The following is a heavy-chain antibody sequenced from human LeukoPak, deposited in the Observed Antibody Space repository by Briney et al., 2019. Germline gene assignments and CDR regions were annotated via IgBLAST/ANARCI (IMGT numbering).Heavy chain of an antibody. CDR3: ARTYLWELLWFDP. CDR2: IYYSGST. J-gene: IGHJ5*02. Sequence: SETLSLTCTVSGGSISSSSYYWGWIRQPPGKGLEWIGSIYYSGSTYYNPSLKSRVTISVDTSKNQFSLKLSSATAADTAVYYCARTYLWELLWFDPWGQGTLVTVSS. D-gene: IGHD1-26*01. V-gene: IGHV4-39*01. CDR1: GGSISSSSYY.